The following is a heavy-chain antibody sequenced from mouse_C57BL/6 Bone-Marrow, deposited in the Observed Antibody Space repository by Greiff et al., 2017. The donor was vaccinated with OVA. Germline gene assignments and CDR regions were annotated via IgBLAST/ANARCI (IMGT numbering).Heavy chain of an antibody. V-gene: IGHV1-66*01. J-gene: IGHJ4*01. Sequence: QVQLQQSGPELVQPGASVKISCKASGYSFTIYYIHWVKQRPGQGLEWIGWTYPGRVNTKYNEKFKGKATLTADPSSSNAYMQLSSLTSEDSAVYSCARSNYGGLAMDYWGQGTSVTVSS. CDR3: ARSNYGGLAMDY. D-gene: IGHD2-5*01. CDR1: GYSFTIYY. CDR2: TYPGRVNT.